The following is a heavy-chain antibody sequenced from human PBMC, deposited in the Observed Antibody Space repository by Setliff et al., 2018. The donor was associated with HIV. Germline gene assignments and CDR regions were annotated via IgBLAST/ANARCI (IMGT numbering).Heavy chain of an antibody. Sequence: PSETLSLTCDVLGYSIASDYYWSWIRQSPEKGLEWIASIWHSGTTYYNPSLKSRVTISVDTSKNQFSLKLSSVTAADTAVYYCARDVFMLGGLSLRRDVFDIWGQGTMVTVSS. CDR3: ARDVFMLGGLSLRRDVFDI. D-gene: IGHD3-16*02. CDR1: GYSIASDYY. CDR2: IWHSGTT. V-gene: IGHV4-38-2*02. J-gene: IGHJ3*02.